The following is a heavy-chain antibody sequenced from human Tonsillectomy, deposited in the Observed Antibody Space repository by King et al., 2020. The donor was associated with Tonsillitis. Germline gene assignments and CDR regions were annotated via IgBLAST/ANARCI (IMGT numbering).Heavy chain of an antibody. CDR3: ARAGIAPDEAYYYSYGMDV. J-gene: IGHJ6*02. CDR2: ISYDGRNK. Sequence: VQLVESGGGVVQPGRSLRLSCAASGFIFSSYPMHWVRQAPGKGLEWVAVISYDGRNKYYADSVKGRFTISRDNSKNTLYLQMNRLRAEDTAVYYCARAGIAPDEAYYYSYGMDVWGQGTTVTVSS. V-gene: IGHV3-30*04. CDR1: GFIFSSYP. D-gene: IGHD6-13*01.